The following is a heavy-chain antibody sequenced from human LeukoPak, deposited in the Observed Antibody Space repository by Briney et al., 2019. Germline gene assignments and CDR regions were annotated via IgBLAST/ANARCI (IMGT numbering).Heavy chain of an antibody. V-gene: IGHV3-23*01. CDR3: AKVGPLWFGIYDY. D-gene: IGHD3-10*01. J-gene: IGHJ4*02. CDR2: ISGSGGST. CDR1: GLVFSTYA. Sequence: PGGSLRLSCVASGLVFSTYAINWVRQAPGKGLEWVSVISGSGGSTTYTDSVKGRFTISRDNSKNTLYLQMNSLRAEDTAVYYCAKVGPLWFGIYDYWGQGTLVTVSS.